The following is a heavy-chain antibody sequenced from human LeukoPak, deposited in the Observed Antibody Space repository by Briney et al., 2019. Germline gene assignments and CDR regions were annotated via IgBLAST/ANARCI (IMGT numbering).Heavy chain of an antibody. CDR2: ISSSTKTI. CDR1: GFTFGDYV. D-gene: IGHD1-1*01. V-gene: IGHV3-48*02. J-gene: IGHJ4*02. CDR3: ARERTSYGSACDY. Sequence: PGRSLRLSCTASGFTFGDYVMTWVRQAPGKGLEWVSYISSSTKTIYYADSVKGRFTISRDTAKNSLYLQMNSLRDEDTAVYYCARERTSYGSACDYWGQGTLVTVSS.